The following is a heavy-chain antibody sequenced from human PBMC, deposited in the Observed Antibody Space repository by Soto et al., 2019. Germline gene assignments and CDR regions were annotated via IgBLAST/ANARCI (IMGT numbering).Heavy chain of an antibody. V-gene: IGHV3-33*08. J-gene: IGHJ4*02. Sequence: GGCTKLCCAASGFTVSSYGMHGFRQDPGKGLEWVAVIWHDGSNEHYADSVKGRFRIARDNSNNTLYLQMNSLRGEDTALYYCARDDVSMVTTFLDYWGLGTLVTVSS. CDR3: ARDDVSMVTTFLDY. CDR1: GFTVSSYG. D-gene: IGHD2-21*02. CDR2: IWHDGSNE.